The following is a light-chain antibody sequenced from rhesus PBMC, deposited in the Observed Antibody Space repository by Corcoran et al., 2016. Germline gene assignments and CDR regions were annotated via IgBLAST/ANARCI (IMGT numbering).Light chain of an antibody. CDR3: QQYNSAPFT. CDR1: QGISSW. CDR2: KAA. J-gene: IGKJ3*01. Sequence: DIQMTQSPSSLSASVGDRVTITCRASQGISSWLAWYQPNPGKAPKLLIYKAASLRSWVPSRFSGSGSGTDFTLAISSLQPEDFATYYCQQYNSAPFTFGPGTKLDIK. V-gene: IGKV1-21*01.